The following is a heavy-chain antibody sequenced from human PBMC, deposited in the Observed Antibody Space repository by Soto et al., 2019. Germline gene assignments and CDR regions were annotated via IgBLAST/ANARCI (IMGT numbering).Heavy chain of an antibody. Sequence: QVQLAQSGAEVKKPGASVKVSCKASGYTFTGYFIHWVRQAPGQGLEWMGWINPNSGATKYAQKFKSRVTLTRDTSINTAYMEMNILRSDDTAVYYCARGGGTILAPLPWGQGTLVTVSS. CDR2: INPNSGAT. CDR3: ARGGGTILAPLP. V-gene: IGHV1-2*02. CDR1: GYTFTGYF. J-gene: IGHJ5*02. D-gene: IGHD3-10*01.